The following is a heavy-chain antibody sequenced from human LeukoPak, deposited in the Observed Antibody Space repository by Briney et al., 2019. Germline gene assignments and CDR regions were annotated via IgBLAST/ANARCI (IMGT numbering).Heavy chain of an antibody. J-gene: IGHJ4*02. V-gene: IGHV4-59*01. CDR2: IYHSGSA. CDR1: GGSISNYY. Sequence: SETLSLTCTVSGGSISNYYWSWIRQPPGKGLERIGYIYHSGSAKYNPSLKSRVTISVDTSKNQFSLKLSSVTAADTAVYYCARQPVEMSTIAAIDYWGQGTLVTVSS. CDR3: ARQPVEMSTIAAIDY. D-gene: IGHD5-24*01.